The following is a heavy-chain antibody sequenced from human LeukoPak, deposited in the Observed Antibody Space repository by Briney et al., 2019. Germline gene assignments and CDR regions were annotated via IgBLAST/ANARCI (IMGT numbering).Heavy chain of an antibody. CDR1: GYSFTNYW. V-gene: IGHV5-51*01. J-gene: IGHJ4*02. Sequence: KNGESLKISCKGSGYSFTNYWIDWVRQTPGKGLEWMGIIYPGDSDTRYSPSFQGQVTISADKSTSTAYLQWSSLKASDSAIYYCARLRGGGVATPIDSWGQGTQVTVSS. D-gene: IGHD5-12*01. CDR3: ARLRGGGVATPIDS. CDR2: IYPGDSDT.